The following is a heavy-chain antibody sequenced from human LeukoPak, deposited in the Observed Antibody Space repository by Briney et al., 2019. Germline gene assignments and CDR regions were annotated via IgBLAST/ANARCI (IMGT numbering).Heavy chain of an antibody. V-gene: IGHV3-23*01. J-gene: IGHJ3*02. CDR1: GFTFSSYA. CDR2: ISGSGGST. CDR3: AKAGGGTMIVVVTDAFDI. D-gene: IGHD3-22*01. Sequence: PGGSLRLSCAASGFTFSSYAMSWVRQAPGKGLEWVSAISGSGGSTYYADSVKGRFTISRDNSKNTLYLQMNSLRAEDTAVYYCAKAGGGTMIVVVTDAFDIWGQGTMVTVSS.